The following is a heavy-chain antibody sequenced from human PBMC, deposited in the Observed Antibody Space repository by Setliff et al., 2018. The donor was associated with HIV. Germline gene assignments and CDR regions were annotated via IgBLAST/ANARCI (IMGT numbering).Heavy chain of an antibody. CDR3: ARSDSGWPHYQYHHMDV. CDR2: IIPVFGRV. V-gene: IGHV1-69*13. D-gene: IGHD6-19*01. Sequence: ASVKVSCKASGGTFSSFGINWIRQAPGQGLEWMGGIIPVFGRVEYAQRFQGRVKITADESTSTAYMEMSSLRSEDMAIYYCARSDSGWPHYQYHHMDVWGKGTTVTVSS. J-gene: IGHJ6*04. CDR1: GGTFSSFG.